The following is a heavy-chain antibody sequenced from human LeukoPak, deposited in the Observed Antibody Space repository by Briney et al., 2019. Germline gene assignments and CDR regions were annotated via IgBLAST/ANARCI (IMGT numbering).Heavy chain of an antibody. Sequence: GRSLRLSCTASGFTFGDYAMSWFRQAPGKGLEWVGFIRSKAYGGTTEYAASVKGRFTISRDDSKSIAYLQMNSLKTEDTAVYYCTRDLAYCGGDCRIFDYWGQGTLVTVSS. CDR1: GFTFGDYA. D-gene: IGHD2-21*02. CDR2: IRSKAYGGTT. CDR3: TRDLAYCGGDCRIFDY. V-gene: IGHV3-49*03. J-gene: IGHJ4*02.